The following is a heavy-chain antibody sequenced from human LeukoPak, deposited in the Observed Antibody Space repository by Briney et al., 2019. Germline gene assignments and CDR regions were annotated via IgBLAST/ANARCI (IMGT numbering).Heavy chain of an antibody. J-gene: IGHJ4*02. Sequence: GGSLRLSCAASGFTFSNYEVNWVRQAPGKGLQWVSYISTGSTTTYCADSVKGRFTISRDNAKNSLYLQMNSLRAEDTAVYYCARAGYSFDSPNYFDYWGQGTLVTVSS. V-gene: IGHV3-48*03. CDR3: ARAGYSFDSPNYFDY. CDR2: ISTGSTTT. CDR1: GFTFSNYE. D-gene: IGHD5-18*01.